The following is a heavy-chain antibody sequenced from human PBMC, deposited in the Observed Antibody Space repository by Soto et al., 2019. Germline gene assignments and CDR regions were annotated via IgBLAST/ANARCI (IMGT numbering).Heavy chain of an antibody. CDR3: ARDLGFYYDSSGYLDY. CDR2: IYYSGST. CDR1: GGSISSYY. Sequence: LSLTCTVSGGSISSYYWSWIRQPPGKGLEWIGYIYYSGSTNYNPSLKSRVTISVDTSKNQFSLKLSSVTAADTAVYYCARDLGFYYDSSGYLDYWGQGTLVTVSS. D-gene: IGHD3-22*01. V-gene: IGHV4-59*01. J-gene: IGHJ4*02.